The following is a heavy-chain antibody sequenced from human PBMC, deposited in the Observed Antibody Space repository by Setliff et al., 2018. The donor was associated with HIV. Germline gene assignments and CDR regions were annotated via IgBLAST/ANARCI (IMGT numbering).Heavy chain of an antibody. J-gene: IGHJ4*02. CDR1: GGSVDSRDYY. V-gene: IGHV4-39*01. CDR2: ILYGGTT. D-gene: IGHD6-19*01. CDR3: AGQGAVTGHSFDS. Sequence: SETLSLTCAVSGGSVDSRDYYWGWIRQPPGKGLEWIGNILYGGTTYYTPSLKSRVSISVDTSRNQFSLRLSSVTAADTAVYYCAGQGAVTGHSFDSWGPGALVTVSS.